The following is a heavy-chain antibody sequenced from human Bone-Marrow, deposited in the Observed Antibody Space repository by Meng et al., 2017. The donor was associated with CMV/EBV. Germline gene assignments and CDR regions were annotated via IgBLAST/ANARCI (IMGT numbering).Heavy chain of an antibody. CDR2: INPNSGGT. V-gene: IGHV1-2*02. CDR1: GYTFTGYY. J-gene: IGHJ4*02. D-gene: IGHD2-15*01. Sequence: QVQQVTFGADVNKPGASWKVSCKASGYTFTGYYMHWVRQAPGQGLEWMGWINPNSGGTNYAQKFQGRVTMTRDTSISTAYMELSRLRSDDTAVYYCARDLGGYCSGGSCLWGQGTLVTVSS. CDR3: ARDLGGYCSGGSCL.